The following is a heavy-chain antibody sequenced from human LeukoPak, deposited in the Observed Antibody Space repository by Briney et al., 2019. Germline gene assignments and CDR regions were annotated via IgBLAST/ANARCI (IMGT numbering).Heavy chain of an antibody. CDR3: ARRDPPEVRSGWYFDL. V-gene: IGHV4-61*05. CDR2: IYYSGST. Sequence: PSETLSLTCTVSGGSISSSSYYWGWIRQPPGKGLEWIGYIYYSGSTNYNPSLKSRVTISVDTSKNQFSLELSSVTAADTAVYYCARRDPPEVRSGWYFDLWGRGTLVTVSS. J-gene: IGHJ2*01. CDR1: GGSISSSSYY. D-gene: IGHD4-17*01.